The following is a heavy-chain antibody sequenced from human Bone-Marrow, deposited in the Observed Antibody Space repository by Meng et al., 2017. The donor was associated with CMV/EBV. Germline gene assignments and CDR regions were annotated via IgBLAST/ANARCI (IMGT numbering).Heavy chain of an antibody. CDR1: GFTVSTNY. J-gene: IGHJ4*02. D-gene: IGHD6-13*01. CDR2: IYSGGST. Sequence: GESLKISCAASGFTVSTNYMSWVRQAPGKGLEWVSDIYSGGSTYYADSVKGRFTISRDNSKNTLYLQMNSLRAEDTAVYYCARAAGKLYSSSWYYFDYWGQGTLVTVSS. CDR3: ARAAGKLYSSSWYYFDY. V-gene: IGHV3-66*02.